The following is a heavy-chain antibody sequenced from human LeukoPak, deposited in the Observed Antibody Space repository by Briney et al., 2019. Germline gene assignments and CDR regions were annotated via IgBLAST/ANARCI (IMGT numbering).Heavy chain of an antibody. CDR3: ARYRYSSGWYIMLDY. D-gene: IGHD6-19*01. J-gene: IGHJ4*02. Sequence: GGSLRLSCAASGFTFSSYSMNWVRQAPGKGLEWVSYISSSSSTIYYADSVKGRFTISRDNAKNSLYLQMNSLRAEDTAVYYCARYRYSSGWYIMLDYWGQGTLVTVSS. CDR2: ISSSSSTI. CDR1: GFTFSSYS. V-gene: IGHV3-48*04.